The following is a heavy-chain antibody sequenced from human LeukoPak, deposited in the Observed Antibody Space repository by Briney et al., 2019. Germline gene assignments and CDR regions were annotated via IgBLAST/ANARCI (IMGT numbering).Heavy chain of an antibody. CDR1: GFTFSSYW. D-gene: IGHD4-23*01. CDR3: VRGNDYGGPHY. CDR2: IDRDGSRI. V-gene: IGHV3-74*01. Sequence: QPEGSLRLSCAASGFTFSSYWMHWVRQAPGKGLVWVSRIDRDGSRINYADSVKGRFTISRDNGKNTLFLQMNSLRAEDAAVYYCVRGNDYGGPHYWGQGTLVTVSS. J-gene: IGHJ4*02.